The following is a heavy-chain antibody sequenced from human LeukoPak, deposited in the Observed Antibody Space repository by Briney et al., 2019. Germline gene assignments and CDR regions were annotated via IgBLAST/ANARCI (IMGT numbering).Heavy chain of an antibody. J-gene: IGHJ5*02. Sequence: ASVKVSCKASGDTFTSHYMHWVRQAPGQGLEWMGVINPSSGGTSYAQKFQGRVTMTRDTSTGTVYMDLSSLRSEDTALYYCARDRGIIPSGVNWFDPWGQGTLVTVSS. CDR1: GDTFTSHY. V-gene: IGHV1-46*01. CDR2: INPSSGGT. D-gene: IGHD3-16*01. CDR3: ARDRGIIPSGVNWFDP.